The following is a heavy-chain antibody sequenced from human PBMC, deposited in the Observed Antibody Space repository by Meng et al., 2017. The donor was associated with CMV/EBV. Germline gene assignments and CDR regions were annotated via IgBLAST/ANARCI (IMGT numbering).Heavy chain of an antibody. D-gene: IGHD3-10*01. Sequence: SETLSLTCAVYGGSFSGYYWSWIRQPPGKGLEWIGEINHSGSTNYNPSLKSRVTISVDTSKNQFSLKLSSVTAADTAVYYCARGPRQRGLGYWGQGTRVTVSS. J-gene: IGHJ4*02. V-gene: IGHV4-34*01. CDR3: ARGPRQRGLGY. CDR2: INHSGST. CDR1: GGSFSGYY.